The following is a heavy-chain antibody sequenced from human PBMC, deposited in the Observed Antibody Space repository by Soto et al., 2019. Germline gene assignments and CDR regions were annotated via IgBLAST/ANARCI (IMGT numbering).Heavy chain of an antibody. D-gene: IGHD6-13*01. CDR2: IKQDGSEK. CDR3: ARRAYSSSWYRGYYYYGMDV. V-gene: IGHV3-7*03. CDR1: GFTFSSYW. Sequence: PGGSLRLSCAASGFTFSSYWMSWVRQAPGKGLEWVANIKQDGSEKYYVDSVKGRFTISRDNAKNSLYLQMNSLRAEDTAVYYCARRAYSSSWYRGYYYYGMDVWGQGTTVTVS. J-gene: IGHJ6*02.